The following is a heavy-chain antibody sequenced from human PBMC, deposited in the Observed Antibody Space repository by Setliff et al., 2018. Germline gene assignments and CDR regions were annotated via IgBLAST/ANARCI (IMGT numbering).Heavy chain of an antibody. CDR2: IWYDGSNK. Sequence: GGSLSLSCAASGFTFSSYGMHWVRQAPGKGLEWVAVIWYDGSNKYYADSVKGRFTISRDNSKNTLYLQMNSLRAEDTAVYYCAKVEVTAGYGMDVWGQGTTVTVSS. J-gene: IGHJ6*02. V-gene: IGHV3-33*06. CDR1: GFTFSSYG. D-gene: IGHD2-21*02. CDR3: AKVEVTAGYGMDV.